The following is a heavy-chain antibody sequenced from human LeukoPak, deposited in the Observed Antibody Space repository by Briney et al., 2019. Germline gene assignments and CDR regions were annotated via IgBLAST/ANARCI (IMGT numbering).Heavy chain of an antibody. J-gene: IGHJ4*02. CDR2: FDPEDGET. D-gene: IGHD3-10*01. CDR1: GYTLTELS. V-gene: IGHV1-24*01. Sequence: ASVKVSCKVSGYTLTELSMHWVRQAPGKGLEWMGGFDPEDGETIYAQKFQGRVTMTEDTSTDTAYMELSSLRSGDTAVYYCATDISMVRGVFDYWGQGTLVTVSS. CDR3: ATDISMVRGVFDY.